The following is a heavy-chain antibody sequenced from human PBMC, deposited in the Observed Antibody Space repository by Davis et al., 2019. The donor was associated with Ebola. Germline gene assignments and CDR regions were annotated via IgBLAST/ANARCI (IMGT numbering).Heavy chain of an antibody. Sequence: AASVKVSCKASGGTFSSYAISWVRQAPGQGLEWMGGIIPIFGTANYAQKFQGRVTMTRNTSISTAYMELSSLRSEDTAVYYCARALQYCSGGSCYSYYYGMDVWGQGTTVTVSS. J-gene: IGHJ6*02. CDR3: ARALQYCSGGSCYSYYYGMDV. D-gene: IGHD2-15*01. CDR2: IIPIFGTA. CDR1: GGTFSSYA. V-gene: IGHV1-69*05.